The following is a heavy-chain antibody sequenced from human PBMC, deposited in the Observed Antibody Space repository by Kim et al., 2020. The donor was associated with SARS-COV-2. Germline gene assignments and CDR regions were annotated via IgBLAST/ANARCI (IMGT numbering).Heavy chain of an antibody. CDR3: ASYYDYGGNSGWFDP. D-gene: IGHD4-17*01. Sequence: KCQGRVTITADKSTSTAYMELSSLRSEDTAVYYCASYYDYGGNSGWFDPWGQGTLVTVSS. V-gene: IGHV1-69*02. J-gene: IGHJ5*02.